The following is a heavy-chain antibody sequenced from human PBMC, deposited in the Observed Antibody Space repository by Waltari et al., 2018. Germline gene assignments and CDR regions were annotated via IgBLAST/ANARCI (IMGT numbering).Heavy chain of an antibody. CDR3: ARDYCDRTNCHGMDV. J-gene: IGHJ6*02. CDR1: EFTFSSYA. CDR2: ISYNGRNI. Sequence: QVQLVESGGGVVQPGRSLRLSCAASEFTFSSYAMHWVRQAPGKGMEWVAVISYNGRNIYYVDSVKGRFTISGDNSKKTLYLQMNSLRAEDTAVYYCARDYCDRTNCHGMDVWGQGTTVTVSS. V-gene: IGHV3-30*04. D-gene: IGHD3-22*01.